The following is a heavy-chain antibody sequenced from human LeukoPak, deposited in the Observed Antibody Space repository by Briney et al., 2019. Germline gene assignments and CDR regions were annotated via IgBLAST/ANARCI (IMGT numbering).Heavy chain of an antibody. Sequence: PSQTLSLTCAVSGGSINSGGYSWSWIRQPPGKGLEWIGYIYHSGSTYYNPFLKSRVTISVDRSKNQFSLKLSSVTAADTAVYYCARGVGTSSKYYYYGMDVWGQGTTVTVSS. J-gene: IGHJ6*02. V-gene: IGHV4-30-2*01. CDR1: GGSINSGGYS. D-gene: IGHD2-2*01. CDR3: ARGVGTSSKYYYYGMDV. CDR2: IYHSGST.